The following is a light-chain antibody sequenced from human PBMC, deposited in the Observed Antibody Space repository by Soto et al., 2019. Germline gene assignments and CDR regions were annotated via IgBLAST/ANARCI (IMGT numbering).Light chain of an antibody. Sequence: QSALTQPASVSGSPGQSITISCTGTTSDVGSHNFVSWYQQLPGKAPKLLIYEVTNRPSGTSNRFSGSKSGNTASLTISGLQAEDEADYYCAAWDDSLSGSWVFGGGTKLTVL. CDR3: AAWDDSLSGSWV. V-gene: IGLV2-14*01. CDR2: EVT. CDR1: TSDVGSHNF. J-gene: IGLJ3*02.